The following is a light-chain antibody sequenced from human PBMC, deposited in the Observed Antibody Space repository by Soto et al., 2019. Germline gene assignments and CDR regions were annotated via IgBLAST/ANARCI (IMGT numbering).Light chain of an antibody. Sequence: IQMTQSPSSLSASVGDRVTITCRASQDIRNELGWYQQRPGKAPKLLIYKASSLESGVPPRFSGSGSGTEFTLTISSLQPDDFATYYCQQYDSYSYTFGQGTKVDIK. J-gene: IGKJ2*01. CDR1: QDIRNE. CDR2: KAS. V-gene: IGKV1-5*03. CDR3: QQYDSYSYT.